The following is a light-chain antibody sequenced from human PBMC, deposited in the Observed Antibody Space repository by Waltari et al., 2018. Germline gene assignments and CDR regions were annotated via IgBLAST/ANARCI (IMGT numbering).Light chain of an antibody. CDR1: SGDVGAYNY. CDR2: DVN. V-gene: IGLV2-23*02. J-gene: IGLJ1*01. Sequence: QSALTQPASVSGSPGQSIAISCTGASGDVGAYNYVSWSQQHPGQAPKLMIYDVNKRPSGVADRFSGSKSGNTASLTISGLQAEDEADYYCCSYAGGTTYVFGTGTKVTVL. CDR3: CSYAGGTTYV.